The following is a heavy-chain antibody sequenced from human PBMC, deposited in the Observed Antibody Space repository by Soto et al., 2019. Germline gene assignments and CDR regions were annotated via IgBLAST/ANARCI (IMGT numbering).Heavy chain of an antibody. CDR3: VGGPEELVYYNYRGV. CDR1: GISFSDNY. D-gene: IGHD3-10*01. CDR2: IRIGGTPR. V-gene: IGHV3-11*01. J-gene: IGHJ6*02. Sequence: PGRSLRLSCVASGISFSDNYLSWLRHVPGKGLEWVSYIRIGGTPRYYADSVMGRFSITGDDAQNSLYRHVTSLAAEDTALYFWVGGPEELVYYNYRGVWGQVTTVTVAS.